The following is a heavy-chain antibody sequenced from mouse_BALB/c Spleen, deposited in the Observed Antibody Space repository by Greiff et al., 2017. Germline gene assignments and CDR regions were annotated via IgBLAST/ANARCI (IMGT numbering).Heavy chain of an antibody. V-gene: IGHV5-12-2*01. Sequence: EVKLVESGGGLVQPGGSLKLSCAPSGFTFSSYTMPWVRQTPEKRLEWVAYISNGGGSTYYPDTVKGRFTISRDNAKNTLYLQMSSLKSEDTAMYYCARHGNYGAMDYWGQGTSVTVSS. CDR2: ISNGGGST. CDR1: GFTFSSYT. CDR3: ARHGNYGAMDY. D-gene: IGHD2-1*01. J-gene: IGHJ4*01.